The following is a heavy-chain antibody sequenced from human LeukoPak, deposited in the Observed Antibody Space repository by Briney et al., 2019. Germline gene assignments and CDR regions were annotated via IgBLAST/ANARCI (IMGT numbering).Heavy chain of an antibody. V-gene: IGHV3-9*01. CDR1: GFTFDDYA. Sequence: GGSLRLSCAASGFTFDDYAMHWVRQAPGKGLEWVSGISWNSGSIGYADSVKGRFTISRDNAKNSLYLQMNSLRAEDTALYYCAKDFRGSYSTYFDSWGQGILVTVSS. D-gene: IGHD1-26*01. CDR2: ISWNSGSI. J-gene: IGHJ4*02. CDR3: AKDFRGSYSTYFDS.